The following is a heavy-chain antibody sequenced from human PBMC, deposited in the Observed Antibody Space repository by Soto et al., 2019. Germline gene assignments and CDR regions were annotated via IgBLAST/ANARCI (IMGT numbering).Heavy chain of an antibody. Sequence: SVKVSCKASGGTFNNYPITWVRQAPGEGLEWRGGSIPIFGTANYAQKFQGRVTISVDESTSTAYMELSSLRSEDTAVYYCARDVLGRLXSGWPRGYYYYYYGMDVWGQGTTVTVSS. V-gene: IGHV1-69*13. CDR1: GGTFNNYP. D-gene: IGHD6-19*01. CDR3: ARDVLGRLXSGWPRGYYYYYYGMDV. J-gene: IGHJ6*02. CDR2: SIPIFGTA.